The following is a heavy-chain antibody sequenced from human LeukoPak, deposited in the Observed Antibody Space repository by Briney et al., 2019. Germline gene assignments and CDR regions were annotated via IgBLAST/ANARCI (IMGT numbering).Heavy chain of an antibody. V-gene: IGHV1-69*13. CDR2: IIPIFGTA. J-gene: IGHJ5*02. CDR3: ARDLGYCSGGSCYARGSWFDP. D-gene: IGHD2-15*01. Sequence: ASVTVSFKASGGTFSSYAISWVRQAPGQGPEWMGGIIPIFGTANYAQKFQGRVTITADESTSTAYMELSSLRSEDTAVYYCARDLGYCSGGSCYARGSWFDPWGQGTLVTVSS. CDR1: GGTFSSYA.